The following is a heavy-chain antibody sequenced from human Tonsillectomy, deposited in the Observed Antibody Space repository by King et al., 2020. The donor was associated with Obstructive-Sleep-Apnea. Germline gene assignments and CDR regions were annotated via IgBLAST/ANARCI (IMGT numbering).Heavy chain of an antibody. Sequence: VQLVESGGGVVQPGRSLRLSCAASGFTFSDFGIHWVRQAPGKGLEWVTVVSYDGHNKYYIDSVKGRFTISRDNSKNTVYLQMNSLRTDDTAMYYCVRGHIIPASSGPASDYWGQGTLVTVSS. V-gene: IGHV3-30*03. CDR1: GFTFSDFG. CDR3: VRGHIIPASSGPASDY. D-gene: IGHD3-3*01. CDR2: VSYDGHNK. J-gene: IGHJ4*02.